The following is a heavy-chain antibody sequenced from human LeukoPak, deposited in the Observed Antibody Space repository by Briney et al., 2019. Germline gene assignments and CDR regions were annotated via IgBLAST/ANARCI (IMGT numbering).Heavy chain of an antibody. CDR3: ARDHRVPAADVLLWFGELVSGMDV. CDR2: MSAYNGNT. D-gene: IGHD3-10*01. J-gene: IGHJ6*04. V-gene: IGHV1-18*01. CDR1: GYTFTSYG. Sequence: ASVKVSCKSSGYTFTSYGISWVRQAPGQGLAWMGWMSAYNGNTNYAQKLKGRVTMATDTSTSTAYMELRSLRSDDTAVYYCARDHRVPAADVLLWFGELVSGMDVWGEGTTVTVSS.